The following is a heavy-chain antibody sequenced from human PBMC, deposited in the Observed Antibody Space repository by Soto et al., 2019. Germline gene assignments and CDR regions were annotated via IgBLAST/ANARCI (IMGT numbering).Heavy chain of an antibody. Sequence: QVQLVQSGAEVKKPGSSVRVSCKASGTIFSSYTISWVLQAPGQGLEWMGRIIPILGETNSAQKFQGRVTLTADKSTNTAYMELNSLRLEDTALYYCARGLGGRMDDWGQGTTVTVSS. CDR2: IIPILGET. D-gene: IGHD3-16*01. J-gene: IGHJ6*02. CDR3: ARGLGGRMDD. V-gene: IGHV1-69*08. CDR1: GTIFSSYT.